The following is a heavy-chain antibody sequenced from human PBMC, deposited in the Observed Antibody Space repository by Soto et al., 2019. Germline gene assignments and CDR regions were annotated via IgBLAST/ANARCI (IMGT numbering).Heavy chain of an antibody. CDR1: GGSISSGDYY. Sequence: QVQLQESGPGLVKPSQTLSLTCTVSGGSISSGDYYWSWIRQPPGKGLEWIGYIYYSGSTYYNPPLKSRVTISVDTSKNQFSLKLSSVTAADTAVYYCARVGDDYVWGSYSAFDIWGQGTMVTVSS. CDR2: IYYSGST. J-gene: IGHJ3*02. V-gene: IGHV4-30-4*01. CDR3: ARVGDDYVWGSYSAFDI. D-gene: IGHD3-16*01.